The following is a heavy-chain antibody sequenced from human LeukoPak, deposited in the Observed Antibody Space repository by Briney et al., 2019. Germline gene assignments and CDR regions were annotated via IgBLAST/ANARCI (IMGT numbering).Heavy chain of an antibody. CDR3: AKGTKDYYGSGSFYLSRDHFISR. D-gene: IGHD3-10*01. J-gene: IGHJ4*02. Sequence: GGSLRLSCAASGFTFSSHGLHWVRQAPGKGLEWVAFIRYDGSGKYSGDSVKGRFSLSRDNSKNTLYLQMNSLRAEDTAVYYCAKGTKDYYGSGSFYLSRDHFISRWGQGTLVTVSS. V-gene: IGHV3-30*02. CDR2: IRYDGSGK. CDR1: GFTFSSHG.